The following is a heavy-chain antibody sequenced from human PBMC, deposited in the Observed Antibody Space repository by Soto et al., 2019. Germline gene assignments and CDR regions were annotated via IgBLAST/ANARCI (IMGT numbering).Heavy chain of an antibody. CDR1: GFSLSNARMG. CDR2: IFSNDEK. J-gene: IGHJ5*02. D-gene: IGHD4-17*01. Sequence: QVTLKESGPVLVKPTEPLTLTCTVSGFSLSNARMGVSWIRQPPGKALEWLAHIFSNDEKSYSTSLKSRLTISKDTSKSQVVLTMTNMDPVDTATYYCARRLGGYVTTVTTGWFDPWGQGTLVTVSS. V-gene: IGHV2-26*01. CDR3: ARRLGGYVTTVTTGWFDP.